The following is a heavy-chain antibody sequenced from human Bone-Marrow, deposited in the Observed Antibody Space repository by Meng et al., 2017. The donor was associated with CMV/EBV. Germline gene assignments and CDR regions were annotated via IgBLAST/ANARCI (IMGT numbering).Heavy chain of an antibody. V-gene: IGHV3-7*01. Sequence: GESLKISCAASGFTFSSYWMSWVRQAPGKGLEWVANIKQDGSEKYYVDSVKGRFTISRDNAKNSLYLQMNSLGAEDTAVYYCARLGYDFWSGYPPSGGWFDPWGQGTRVTVSS. CDR3: ARLGYDFWSGYPPSGGWFDP. D-gene: IGHD3-3*01. J-gene: IGHJ5*02. CDR1: GFTFSSYW. CDR2: IKQDGSEK.